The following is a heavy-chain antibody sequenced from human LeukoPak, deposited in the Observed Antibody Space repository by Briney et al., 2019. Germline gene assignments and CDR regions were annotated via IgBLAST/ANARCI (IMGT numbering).Heavy chain of an antibody. D-gene: IGHD3-3*01. CDR3: ARLSTRLLDH. Sequence: GESLKISCKGSGTPFTNYWIGWVRQLPGKGLEWMGIIYPGDSETRYSPSFQGQVTMSVDKSSSTAYLQWATLKASDTAIYFCARLSTRLLDHWGQGTRVTVSS. CDR1: GTPFTNYW. CDR2: IYPGDSET. V-gene: IGHV5-51*01. J-gene: IGHJ4*02.